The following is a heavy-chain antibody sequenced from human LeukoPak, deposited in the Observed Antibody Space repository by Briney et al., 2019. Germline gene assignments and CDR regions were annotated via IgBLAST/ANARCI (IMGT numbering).Heavy chain of an antibody. V-gene: IGHV4-61*01. CDR3: ARRRDYFDY. CDR2: IYYSGST. Sequence: PSETLSLTCTVSGGSVSSGSYYWNWIRQPPGKGLEWIGYIYYSGSTNYNPSLKSRVTISLDTSKNQFSLKLTSVTAADRAVYYCARRRDYFDYWGQGTLVTVSS. J-gene: IGHJ4*02. CDR1: GGSVSSGSYY.